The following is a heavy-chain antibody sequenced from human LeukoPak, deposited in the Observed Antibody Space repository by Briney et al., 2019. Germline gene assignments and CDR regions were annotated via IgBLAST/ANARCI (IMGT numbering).Heavy chain of an antibody. CDR2: IYPGDSNT. CDR3: ARRGYCSGGSCYSYYFDY. V-gene: IGHV5-51*01. Sequence: GKSLKISCQVSGYSFTSYSIAWVRQIPGKGLEWMGIIYPGDSNTRYSPSFQGQVTISADKSISTAYLQWSSLKASDTAMYYCARRGYCSGGSCYSYYFDYWGQGTLVTVSS. D-gene: IGHD2-15*01. J-gene: IGHJ4*02. CDR1: GYSFTSYS.